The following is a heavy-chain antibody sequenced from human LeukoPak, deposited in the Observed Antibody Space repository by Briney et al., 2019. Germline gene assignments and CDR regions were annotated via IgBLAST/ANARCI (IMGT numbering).Heavy chain of an antibody. V-gene: IGHV1-18*01. Sequence: ASVKVSCKASGYTFTSYGINWVRQAPGQGLEWMGWISAYNGSTNYAQKLQGRVTMTTDTSTSTAYMELRSLRSDDTAVYYCARDRESVEMATITSRDWFDPWGQGTLVTVSS. D-gene: IGHD5-24*01. CDR3: ARDRESVEMATITSRDWFDP. CDR1: GYTFTSYG. CDR2: ISAYNGST. J-gene: IGHJ5*02.